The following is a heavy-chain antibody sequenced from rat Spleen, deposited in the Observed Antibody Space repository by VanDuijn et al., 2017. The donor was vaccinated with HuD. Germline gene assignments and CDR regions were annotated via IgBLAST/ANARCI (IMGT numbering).Heavy chain of an antibody. V-gene: IGHV10-5*01. CDR1: GFTFSNAA. CDR3: TAESSSDY. CDR2: IRTKPNNYAT. Sequence: QLVESGGGLVQPKESLKISCATSGFTFSNAAMYWVRQAPGKGLEWVARIRTKPNNYATYYADSVKGRFTISRDDSKRMIFLQMDNLKPEDTAMYYCTAESSSDYWGQGVMVAVSS. J-gene: IGHJ2*01. D-gene: IGHD1-2*01.